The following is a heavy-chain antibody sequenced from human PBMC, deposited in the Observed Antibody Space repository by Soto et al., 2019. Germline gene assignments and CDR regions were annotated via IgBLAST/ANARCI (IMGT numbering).Heavy chain of an antibody. J-gene: IGHJ4*02. CDR1: GGTLSNYA. V-gene: IGHV1-69*06. D-gene: IGHD6-13*01. Sequence: VASGKVSCKASGGTLSNYAISWVRQAPGQGLEWMGGIMATFGPANSAQKFQGRVRIIADKSTDTAYLELSSLRSEDTAVYYCARGGFSSSWRFDYWGQGTLVTVSS. CDR2: IMATFGPA. CDR3: ARGGFSSSWRFDY.